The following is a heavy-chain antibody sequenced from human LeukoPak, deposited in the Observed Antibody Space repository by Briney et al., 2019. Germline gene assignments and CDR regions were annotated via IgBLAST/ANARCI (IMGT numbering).Heavy chain of an antibody. Sequence: GSSVKVSCKASGGTFSSYAISWVRQAPGQGLEWMGRIIPILGIANYAQKFQGRVTITADKSTSTAYMELSSLRSEDTAVYYCARGLPHSGYVQNWFDPWGQETLVTVSS. CDR1: GGTFSSYA. V-gene: IGHV1-69*04. CDR3: ARGLPHSGYVQNWFDP. J-gene: IGHJ5*02. D-gene: IGHD5-12*01. CDR2: IIPILGIA.